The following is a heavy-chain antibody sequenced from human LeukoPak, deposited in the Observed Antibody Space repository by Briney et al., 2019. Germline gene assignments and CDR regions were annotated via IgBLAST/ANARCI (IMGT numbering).Heavy chain of an antibody. CDR2: VYYSGST. J-gene: IGHJ5*02. Sequence: SETLSLTCTVSGGSISSSRYYWGWIRQPPGKGLEWIGSVYYSGSTYYNPSLKSRVTISVDTSKNQFSLKLSSVTAADTAVYYCADGRYWFDPWGQGTLVTVSS. CDR1: GGSISSSRYY. D-gene: IGHD5-24*01. CDR3: ADGRYWFDP. V-gene: IGHV4-39*01.